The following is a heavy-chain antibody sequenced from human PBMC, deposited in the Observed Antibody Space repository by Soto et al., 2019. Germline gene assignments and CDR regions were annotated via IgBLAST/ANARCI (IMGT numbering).Heavy chain of an antibody. CDR1: GFTFSSYW. CDR2: IKQDGSEK. V-gene: IGHV3-7*04. CDR3: ARGDYYDTSGPFSEAFEI. J-gene: IGHJ3*02. D-gene: IGHD3-22*01. Sequence: VGSLRLSCAASGFTFSSYWISWVLQAPGKGLEWVANIKQDGSEKYYVDSVKGRFTISRDNAKNSLYLQMNSLRVEDTAVYFCARGDYYDTSGPFSEAFEIWGQGTMVTVTS.